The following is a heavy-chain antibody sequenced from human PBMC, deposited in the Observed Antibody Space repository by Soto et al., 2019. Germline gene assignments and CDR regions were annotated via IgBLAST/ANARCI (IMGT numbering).Heavy chain of an antibody. CDR2: IFYSGST. CDR3: LRQVVTVSSPISFLEY. Sequence: SQTMSLTSTVAGGYIRSSIYHRICIHKTPGKGLEWIGSIFYSGSTYYNPSLKSRVTISVDTSKNQCSLKLYSVTAANTAMYYFLRQVVTVSSPISFLEYLVQGTLVTGSS. J-gene: IGHJ4*02. CDR1: GGYIRSSIYH. V-gene: IGHV4-39*01. D-gene: IGHD2-21*02.